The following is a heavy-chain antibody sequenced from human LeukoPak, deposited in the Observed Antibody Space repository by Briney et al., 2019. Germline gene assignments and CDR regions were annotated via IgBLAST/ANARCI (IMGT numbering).Heavy chain of an antibody. J-gene: IGHJ3*02. D-gene: IGHD2-8*01. Sequence: GESLRLSCAASGFTFSNYAMSWVRQAPGKGLEWFSGISGSGGSSFSVDSVKGRFTISRDNSKNTLHLQMNSLRAEDTAVYYCARERGAYKWSNAFDIWGQGTMVAVS. CDR2: ISGSGGSS. CDR1: GFTFSNYA. V-gene: IGHV3-23*01. CDR3: ARERGAYKWSNAFDI.